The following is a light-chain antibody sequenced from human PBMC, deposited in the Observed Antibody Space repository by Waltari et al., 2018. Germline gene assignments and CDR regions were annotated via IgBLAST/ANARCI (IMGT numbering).Light chain of an antibody. J-gene: IGLJ2*01. V-gene: IGLV2-14*01. CDR1: SSDVGGYDY. CDR2: EVS. Sequence: QSALTQPASVSGSPGQSITISCTGTSSDVGGYDYVSWYQLHPGKAPKLLIYEVSNRPSGVSDRFSGSTSGNPASLTISGLQADDEGDYYCTSYISTTSVISVIFGGGTKLTVL. CDR3: TSYISTTSVISVI.